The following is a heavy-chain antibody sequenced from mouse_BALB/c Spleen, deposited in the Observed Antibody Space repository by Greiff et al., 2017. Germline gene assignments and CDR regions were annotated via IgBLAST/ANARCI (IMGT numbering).Heavy chain of an antibody. CDR2: IDPSDSYT. V-gene: IGHV1S127*01. CDR3: TRGGYGLDY. D-gene: IGHD1-2*01. J-gene: IGHJ2*01. Sequence: VQLQQPGAELVKPGASVKMSCKASGYTFTSYWMHWVKQRPGQGLEWIGVIDPSDSYTSYNQKFKGKATLTVDTSSSTAYMQLSSLTSEDSAVYYCTRGGYGLDYWGQGTTLTVSS. CDR1: GYTFTSYW.